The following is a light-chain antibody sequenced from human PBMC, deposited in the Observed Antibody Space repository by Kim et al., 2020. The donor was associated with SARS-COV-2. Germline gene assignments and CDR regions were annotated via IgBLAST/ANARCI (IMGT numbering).Light chain of an antibody. J-gene: IGKJ2*03. CDR2: KAS. CDR1: QSISSW. V-gene: IGKV1-5*03. CDR3: QQYNSYHS. Sequence: LSASVGDRVTITCRASQSISSWLAWYQQKPGKAPKLLIYKASSLESGVPSRFSGSGSGTEFTLTISSLQPDDFATYYCQQYNSYHSFGQGTKLEIK.